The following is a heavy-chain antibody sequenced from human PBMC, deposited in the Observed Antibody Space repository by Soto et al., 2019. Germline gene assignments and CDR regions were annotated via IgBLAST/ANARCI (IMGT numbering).Heavy chain of an antibody. V-gene: IGHV4-31*03. J-gene: IGHJ5*02. Sequence: QVQLQESGPGLVKPSQTLSLTCTVSGGSISSGGYYWNWIRQHPGKGLEWIGYIYYIGSTYYNPSLKGRVTISLATSKTPFSLKLSSVTAADTAVYYCARSVFPWGQGNLVTVSS. CDR2: IYYIGST. CDR3: ARSVFP. CDR1: GGSISSGGYY.